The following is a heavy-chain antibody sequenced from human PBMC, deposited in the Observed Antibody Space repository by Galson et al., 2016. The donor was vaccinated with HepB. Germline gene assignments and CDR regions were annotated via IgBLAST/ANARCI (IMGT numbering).Heavy chain of an antibody. V-gene: IGHV3-48*02. Sequence: SLRLSCAASGFTPRLYSMNWVRQAPGKGLEWISYISGTKTVIYYGDSVKGRFTISRDNATNSLILQMSSLRDEDTAVYYCARERSGFFDFWGRGTLVTVSS. CDR1: GFTPRLYS. D-gene: IGHD3-9*01. J-gene: IGHJ4*01. CDR2: ISGTKTVI. CDR3: ARERSGFFDF.